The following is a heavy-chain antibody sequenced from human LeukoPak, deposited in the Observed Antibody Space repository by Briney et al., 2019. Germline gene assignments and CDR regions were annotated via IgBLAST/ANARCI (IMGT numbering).Heavy chain of an antibody. CDR2: ISSSGSTI. V-gene: IGHV3-11*01. D-gene: IGHD1-26*01. J-gene: IGHJ4*02. CDR3: ARGYRGSKGTQRWYYFDY. CDR1: GFIFSDYY. Sequence: GGSLRLSCAASGFIFSDYYMSWIRQAPGKGLEWVSYISSSGSTIYYADSVKGRFTISRDNAKNSLYLQMNSLRAEDTAVYYCARGYRGSKGTQRWYYFDYWGQGTLVTVSS.